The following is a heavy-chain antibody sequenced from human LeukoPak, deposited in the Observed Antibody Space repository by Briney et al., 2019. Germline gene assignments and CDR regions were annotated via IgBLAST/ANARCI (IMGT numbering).Heavy chain of an antibody. CDR3: AREDSYAVVRWFDP. J-gene: IGHJ5*02. Sequence: SQTLSLTCTVSGGSISSGDYYWSWLRQPPGQGLEWIGYIYYSGSTYYNPSLKSRVTISVDTSKNQFSLKLSSVTAADTAVYYCAREDSYAVVRWFDPWGQGTLVTVSS. V-gene: IGHV4-30-4*01. D-gene: IGHD5-18*01. CDR2: IYYSGST. CDR1: GGSISSGDYY.